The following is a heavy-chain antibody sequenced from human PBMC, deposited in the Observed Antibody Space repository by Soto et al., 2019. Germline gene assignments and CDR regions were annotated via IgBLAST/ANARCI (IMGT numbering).Heavy chain of an antibody. J-gene: IGHJ6*02. CDR3: GRLLRFLPDV. CDR2: IYYSGST. V-gene: IGHV4-31*03. Sequence: QVQXQESGPGLVKPSQTLSLTCTVSGGSISXGGYYWSXIRQHPGKGLEWIGYIYYSGSTYYNPSLKSRVTISVDTSKNQFSLKLSSVTAADTAVYYCGRLLRFLPDVWGQGTTVTVSS. D-gene: IGHD3-3*01. CDR1: GGSISXGGYY.